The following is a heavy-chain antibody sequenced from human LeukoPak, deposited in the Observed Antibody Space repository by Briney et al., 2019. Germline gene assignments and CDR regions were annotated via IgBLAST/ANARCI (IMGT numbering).Heavy chain of an antibody. CDR2: IKQDGSER. CDR3: VRHDFASPLYY. Sequence: PGGSLRLSCTVSGFTFSTYWMSWVRQAPGKGLEWVANIKQDGSERHYVDPVKGRFTISRDNAKSSVYLQMSSLRVEDTAVYYCVRHDFASPLYYWGQGTLVTVSS. V-gene: IGHV3-7*01. CDR1: GFTFSTYW. J-gene: IGHJ4*02. D-gene: IGHD2-21*02.